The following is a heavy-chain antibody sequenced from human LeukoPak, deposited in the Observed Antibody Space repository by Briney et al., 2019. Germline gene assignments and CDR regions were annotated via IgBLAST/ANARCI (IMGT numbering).Heavy chain of an antibody. V-gene: IGHV4-59*01. CDR1: GGSISSYY. J-gene: IGHJ4*02. D-gene: IGHD4-17*01. CDR2: IYYSGST. Sequence: SETLSLTCTVSGGSISSYYWSWIRQPPGEGLEWIGYIYYSGSTNYNPSLKSRLTISVDTAKNQFSLKLRSVTAADTAVYYCARVPMTTVTFFDYWGQGTLVTVSS. CDR3: ARVPMTTVTFFDY.